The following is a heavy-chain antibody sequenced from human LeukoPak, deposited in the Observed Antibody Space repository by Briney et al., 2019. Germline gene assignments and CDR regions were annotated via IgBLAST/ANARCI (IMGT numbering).Heavy chain of an antibody. D-gene: IGHD1-1*01. CDR2: INHSGST. J-gene: IGHJ4*02. Sequence: SETLSLTCAVYGGSFSGYYWSWIRQPPGKGLEWIGEINHSGSTNYNPSLKSRVTISVDTSKNQFSLKLSSVTAADTAVYYCASRYNWNEYDYWGQGTLVTVYS. V-gene: IGHV4-34*01. CDR3: ASRYNWNEYDY. CDR1: GGSFSGYY.